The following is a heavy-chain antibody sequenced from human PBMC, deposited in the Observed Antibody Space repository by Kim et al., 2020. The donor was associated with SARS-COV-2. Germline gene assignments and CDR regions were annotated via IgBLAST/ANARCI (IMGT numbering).Heavy chain of an antibody. Sequence: SETLSLTCTVSGGSISSSSYYWGWIRQPPGKGLEWIGSNYYSGSTYYNPSLKSRVTISVDTSKNQFSLKLSSVTAADTAVYYCASEAVAGSYYYYYGMDVWGQGTPVTVSS. CDR1: GGSISSSSYY. CDR3: ASEAVAGSYYYYYGMDV. D-gene: IGHD6-19*01. J-gene: IGHJ6*02. CDR2: NYYSGST. V-gene: IGHV4-39*01.